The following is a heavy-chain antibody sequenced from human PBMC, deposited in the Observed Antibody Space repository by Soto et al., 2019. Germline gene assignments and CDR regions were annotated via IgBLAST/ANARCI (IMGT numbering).Heavy chain of an antibody. J-gene: IGHJ2*01. CDR2: VYYSGTT. Sequence: SETLSLTCTVSGASINNNDYYWSGMRQTPGKGLELIGYVYYSGTTDYIPSLKSRLSMSIDKSQNQFTLKLNSVTAAGTATYYCARMSYFYDKWYFDLWGRGTLVTVSS. D-gene: IGHD3-22*01. CDR1: GASINNNDYY. V-gene: IGHV4-30-4*01. CDR3: ARMSYFYDKWYFDL.